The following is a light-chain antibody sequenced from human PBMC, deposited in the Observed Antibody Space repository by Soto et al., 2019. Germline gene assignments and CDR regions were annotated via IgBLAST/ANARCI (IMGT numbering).Light chain of an antibody. CDR1: RIYFGGYNY. V-gene: IGLV2-14*01. CDR2: DVS. J-gene: IGLJ1*01. Sequence: LNQPVSVTGAALGALPIFCTRNRIYFGGYNYVSWYQQHPGKAPKLMIYDVSNRPSGVSNRFSGSKSGNTASLTISGLQAEDEADYYCSSYTSSTGVFGTGTKVTVL. CDR3: SSYTSSTGV.